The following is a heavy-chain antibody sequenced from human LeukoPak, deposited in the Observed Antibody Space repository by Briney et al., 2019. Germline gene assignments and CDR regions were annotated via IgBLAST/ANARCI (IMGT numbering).Heavy chain of an antibody. Sequence: GESLKISCKGSGYIFTSCSIGWVRQMPGKGLEWMGIIYPGDSDTRYSPSFQGQVTISADKSIRTAYLQWSSLKASDTAMYYCATPYYYGSGSYYNAFDIWGQGTMVTVSS. V-gene: IGHV5-51*01. J-gene: IGHJ3*02. D-gene: IGHD3-10*01. CDR2: IYPGDSDT. CDR1: GYIFTSCS. CDR3: ATPYYYGSGSYYNAFDI.